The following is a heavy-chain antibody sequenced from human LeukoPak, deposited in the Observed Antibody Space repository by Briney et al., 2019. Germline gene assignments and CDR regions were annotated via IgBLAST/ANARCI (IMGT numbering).Heavy chain of an antibody. D-gene: IGHD2-2*01. CDR3: ARGDCSSTSCYLGY. Sequence: PSETLSLTCTVSGGSVSSGSYYWSWIRQPPGKGLEWIGYIYYSGSTNYNPSLKSRVTISVDTSKYQFSLKLSSVTAADTAVYYCARGDCSSTSCYLGYWGQGTLVTVSS. CDR2: IYYSGST. V-gene: IGHV4-61*01. J-gene: IGHJ4*02. CDR1: GGSVSSGSYY.